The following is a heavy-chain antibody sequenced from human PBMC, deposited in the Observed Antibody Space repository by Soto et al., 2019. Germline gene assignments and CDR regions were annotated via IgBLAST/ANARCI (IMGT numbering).Heavy chain of an antibody. Sequence: QVQLVQSGAEVKKPGASVKVSCKASGYTFTGYYMHWVRQAPGQGLEWMGWINPNSGGTNYAQKFQGWVTMTRDTSISTAYMELSRLRSDDTAVYYCARGYEVVAASSQPAYYYMDVWGKGTTVTVSS. J-gene: IGHJ6*03. V-gene: IGHV1-2*04. D-gene: IGHD2-15*01. CDR3: ARGYEVVAASSQPAYYYMDV. CDR1: GYTFTGYY. CDR2: INPNSGGT.